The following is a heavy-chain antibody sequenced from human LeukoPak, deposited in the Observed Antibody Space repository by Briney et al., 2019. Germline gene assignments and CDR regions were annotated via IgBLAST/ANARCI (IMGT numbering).Heavy chain of an antibody. CDR1: GATFSSYA. D-gene: IGHD3-10*01. CDR3: ARGYASGSPVDY. CDR2: ITPVFGTA. J-gene: IGHJ4*02. V-gene: IGHV1-69*01. Sequence: SVKVSCKTSGATFSSYAITWVRQAPGQGLEWMGGITPVFGTASYAPKFQDRVTITAAVSMTTAYMELSSLRSEDTAMYYCARGYASGSPVDYWGPGTLVTVSS.